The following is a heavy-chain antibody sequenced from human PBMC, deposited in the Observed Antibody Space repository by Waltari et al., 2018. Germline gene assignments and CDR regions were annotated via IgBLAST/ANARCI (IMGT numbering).Heavy chain of an antibody. J-gene: IGHJ6*03. Sequence: EVQLVESGGGLVQPGGSLRLSCAASGFTFSSYEMNWVRQPPGKGLEWVSYISSSGSTIYYADSVKGRFTISRDNAKNSLYLQMNSLRAEDTAVYYCARDGSMAAHFYYYYYMDVWGKGTTVTVSS. D-gene: IGHD6-19*01. CDR1: GFTFSSYE. CDR3: ARDGSMAAHFYYYYYMDV. V-gene: IGHV3-48*03. CDR2: ISSSGSTI.